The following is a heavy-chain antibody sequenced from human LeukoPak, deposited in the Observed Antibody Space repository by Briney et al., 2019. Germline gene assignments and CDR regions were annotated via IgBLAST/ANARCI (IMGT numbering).Heavy chain of an antibody. Sequence: SETLSLTCAVYGGSFSGYYWSWIRQPPGKGLEWIGEINHSGSTNYNPSLKSRVTISVDTSKNQFSLKLSSVTAADTAVYYCVSLYSNSPGHRYYYYYYGMDVWGQGTTVTVSS. CDR1: GGSFSGYY. V-gene: IGHV4-34*01. J-gene: IGHJ6*02. CDR2: INHSGST. D-gene: IGHD4-11*01. CDR3: VSLYSNSPGHRYYYYYYGMDV.